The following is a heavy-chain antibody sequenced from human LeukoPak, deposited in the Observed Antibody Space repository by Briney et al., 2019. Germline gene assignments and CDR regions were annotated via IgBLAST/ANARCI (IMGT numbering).Heavy chain of an antibody. D-gene: IGHD6-13*01. CDR1: GGTFSSYA. Sequence: SVKVSCKASGGTFSSYAISWVRQAPGQGLEWMGGIIPIFGTANYAQKFQGRVTITADESTSTAYMELSSLRSDDTAVYYCARDWSSSWYALDAFDIWGQGTMVTVSS. V-gene: IGHV1-69*13. CDR3: ARDWSSSWYALDAFDI. J-gene: IGHJ3*02. CDR2: IIPIFGTA.